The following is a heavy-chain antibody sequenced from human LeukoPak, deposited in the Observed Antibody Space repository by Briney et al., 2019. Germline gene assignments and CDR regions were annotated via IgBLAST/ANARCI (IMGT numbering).Heavy chain of an antibody. CDR2: ISYDGSNK. CDR3: ANSHVYYMDV. J-gene: IGHJ6*03. CDR1: GFTFSSYG. V-gene: IGHV3-30*18. Sequence: GGSLRLSCAASGFTFSSYGMHWVRQAPGKGLEWVAVISYDGSNKYYADSVKGRFTISRDNSKNTLYLQMNSLRAEDTAVYYCANSHVYYMDVWGKGTTVTVSS.